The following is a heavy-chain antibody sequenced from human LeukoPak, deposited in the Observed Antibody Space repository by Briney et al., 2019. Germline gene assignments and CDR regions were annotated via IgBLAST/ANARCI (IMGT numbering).Heavy chain of an antibody. CDR3: VRSGGY. V-gene: IGHV3-7*05. J-gene: IGHJ4*02. Sequence: GGSLRLSCAASGFTFSSHWMNWVRQAPGKGLEWVANIKEDGSEKYYVDSVKGRFTISRDNAKNSLCLQMNSLRAVDTAIYYCVRSGGYWGQGTLVTVSS. CDR1: GFTFSSHW. D-gene: IGHD1-26*01. CDR2: IKEDGSEK.